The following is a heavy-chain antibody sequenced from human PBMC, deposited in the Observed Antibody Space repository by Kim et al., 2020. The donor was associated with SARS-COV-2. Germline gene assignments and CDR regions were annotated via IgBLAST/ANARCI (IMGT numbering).Heavy chain of an antibody. CDR1: GAPISSYY. D-gene: IGHD4-4*01. J-gene: IGHJ4*02. CDR2: FFRSGST. Sequence: SETLSLTCTVSGAPISSYYWVWVRQPPGKGLEWMATFFRSGSTSSNPSLKSRVTILADTSNHQFSLQLSSVTAADTAVYYCASWDYSDNAGLVHWGQGTLVTVSS. V-gene: IGHV4-59*13. CDR3: ASWDYSDNAGLVH.